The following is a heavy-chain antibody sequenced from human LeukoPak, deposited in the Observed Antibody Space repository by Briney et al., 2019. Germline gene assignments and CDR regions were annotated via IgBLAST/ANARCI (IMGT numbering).Heavy chain of an antibody. D-gene: IGHD3-10*01. CDR2: INHSGST. J-gene: IGHJ6*03. V-gene: IGHV4-34*01. Sequence: PSETLSLTCAVYGGSFSGYYWSWIRQPPGKGLEWIGEINHSGSTNYNPSLKSRVTISVDTSKNQFSLKLSSVTAADTAVYYCARGDMVRGLYYMDVWGRGTTVTVSS. CDR3: ARGDMVRGLYYMDV. CDR1: GGSFSGYY.